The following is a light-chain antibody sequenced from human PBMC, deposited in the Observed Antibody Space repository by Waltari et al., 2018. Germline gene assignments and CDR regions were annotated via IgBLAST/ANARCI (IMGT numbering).Light chain of an antibody. CDR1: QSIGTN. CDR2: GAS. CDR3: QHYSKRPPWT. J-gene: IGKJ1*01. Sequence: EIVMTQSPVALSVPPGERATLPCRASQSIGTNLAWYQQKPGQSPRLLIFGASTRATGTPARFSGSGSGTEFTLTISSLQSEDFAVYFCQHYSKRPPWTFGQGTKVEIK. V-gene: IGKV3-15*01.